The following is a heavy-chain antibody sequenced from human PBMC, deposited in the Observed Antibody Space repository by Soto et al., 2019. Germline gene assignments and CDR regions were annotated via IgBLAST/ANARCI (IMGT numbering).Heavy chain of an antibody. V-gene: IGHV4-59*01. CDR2: IYYSGST. CDR1: GGSISSYY. Sequence: QVQLQESGPGLVKPSETLSLTCTVSGGSISSYYWSWIRQPPGKGLEWIGYIYYSGSTNYNPSLKSRVTISVDTSQNQFSLKLSSVTAADTAVYYCARDSSSWYYFDYWGQGTLVTVSS. J-gene: IGHJ4*02. CDR3: ARDSSSWYYFDY. D-gene: IGHD6-13*01.